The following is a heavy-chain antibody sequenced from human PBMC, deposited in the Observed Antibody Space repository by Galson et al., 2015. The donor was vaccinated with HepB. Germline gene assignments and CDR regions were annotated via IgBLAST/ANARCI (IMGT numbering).Heavy chain of an antibody. J-gene: IGHJ5*02. CDR1: GFTFDDYA. V-gene: IGHV3-9*01. CDR3: AKDQRIVATSWFDP. Sequence: SLRLSCAASGFTFDDYAMHWVRQAPGKGLEWVSGISWNSGSIGYADSVKGRFTISRDNAKNSLYLQMNSLRAEDTALYYCAKDQRIVATSWFDPWGQGTLVTVSS. D-gene: IGHD5-12*01. CDR2: ISWNSGSI.